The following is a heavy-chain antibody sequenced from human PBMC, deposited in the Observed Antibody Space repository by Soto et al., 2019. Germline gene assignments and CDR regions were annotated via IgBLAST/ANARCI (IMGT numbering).Heavy chain of an antibody. J-gene: IGHJ5*02. CDR3: ARDGDSSGWYWFDP. D-gene: IGHD6-19*01. V-gene: IGHV1-18*01. CDR2: ISAYNGNT. Sequence: GASVKVSCKASGYTFTSYGISWVRQAPGQGLEWMGWISAYNGNTNYAQKLQGRVTMTTDTSTSTAYMELRSLRSDDTAVYCCARDGDSSGWYWFDPWGQGTLVTVSS. CDR1: GYTFTSYG.